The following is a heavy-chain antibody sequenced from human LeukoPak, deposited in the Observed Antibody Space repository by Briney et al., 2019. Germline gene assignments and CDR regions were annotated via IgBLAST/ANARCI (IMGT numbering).Heavy chain of an antibody. D-gene: IGHD6-13*01. CDR2: ISSGGST. J-gene: IGHJ6*02. CDR3: ARSASSSWYPHYYGLDV. Sequence: GGSLRLSCAASGFTFSSNYMSWVRQAPGKGLEWLSVISSGGSTFYADSVKGRFTVSRDNSKNTLYLQMNSLRAEDTAVYYCARSASSSWYPHYYGLDVWGQGTTVTVTS. V-gene: IGHV3-66*01. CDR1: GFTFSSNY.